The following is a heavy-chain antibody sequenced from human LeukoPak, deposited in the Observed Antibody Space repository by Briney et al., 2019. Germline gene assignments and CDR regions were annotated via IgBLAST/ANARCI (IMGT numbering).Heavy chain of an antibody. D-gene: IGHD2-2*01. J-gene: IGHJ6*03. CDR1: GGTFISYA. V-gene: IGHV1-69*05. CDR2: IIPIFGTA. Sequence: ASVKVSCKASGGTFISYAISWVRQAPGQGLEWMGGIIPIFGTANYAQNFQGRVTITTDESTSTAYMELSSLRSEDTAVYYCALGVVPAAKDYYSYYMDVWGKGTTVTVSS. CDR3: ALGVVPAAKDYYSYYMDV.